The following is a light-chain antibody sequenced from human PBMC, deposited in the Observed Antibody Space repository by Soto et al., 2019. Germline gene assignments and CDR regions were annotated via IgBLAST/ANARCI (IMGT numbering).Light chain of an antibody. V-gene: IGLV1-51*02. J-gene: IGLJ1*01. CDR2: ENN. Sequence: QSALTQPPSVSAAPGQKVTISCSGSSSKIGNNYVSWYQQLPGTAPKLLIYENNKRPSGIPDRFSGSKSGTSATLGITGLQTGDEADYYCGTWDSSLSAYVFGTGTRSPS. CDR1: SSKIGNNY. CDR3: GTWDSSLSAYV.